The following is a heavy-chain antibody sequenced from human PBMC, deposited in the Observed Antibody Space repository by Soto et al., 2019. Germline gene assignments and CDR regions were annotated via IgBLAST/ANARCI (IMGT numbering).Heavy chain of an antibody. J-gene: IGHJ4*02. CDR1: EITLSNYS. CDR2: ISYGGGTT. D-gene: IGHD3-22*01. CDR3: AKNPGYYYDSTGYHFDY. Sequence: GGAPRISFAAPEITLSNYSIGLVRPAPGEGLEWASAISYGGGTTYYADSVKGRFTISRDNSKNTLYLQMNSLRAEDTAVYYCAKNPGYYYDSTGYHFDYWGQGTLVTVSS. V-gene: IGHV3-23*01.